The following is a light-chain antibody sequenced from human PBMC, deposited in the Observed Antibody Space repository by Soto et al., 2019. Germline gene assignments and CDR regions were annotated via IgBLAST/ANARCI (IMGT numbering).Light chain of an antibody. CDR2: GAS. V-gene: IGKV3-20*01. CDR1: QSIVSAY. J-gene: IGKJ1*01. Sequence: EFVLTQFPDTLSLSPGDRATLSCRASQSIVSAYLAWYQQTPGQAPRLLIHGASNRATGIPDRFSGSGSGTDFSLTISRLEPDDFAVYYCQYYGGSPPVWTFGQGTKVDIK. CDR3: QYYGGSPPVWT.